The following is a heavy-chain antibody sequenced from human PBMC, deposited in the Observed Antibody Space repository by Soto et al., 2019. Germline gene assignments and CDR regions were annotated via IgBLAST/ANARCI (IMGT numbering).Heavy chain of an antibody. V-gene: IGHV3-30-3*01. Sequence: QVQLVESGGGVVQPGRSLRLPCAASGFTFSSYAMHWVRQAPGKGLEWVAVISYDGSNKYYADSVMGRFTISRDNSKNTLYLQMNCLRAEDTAVYYCARPHDDYGDLPAFDYWGQGTLVTVSS. J-gene: IGHJ4*02. CDR1: GFTFSSYA. CDR2: ISYDGSNK. CDR3: ARPHDDYGDLPAFDY. D-gene: IGHD4-17*01.